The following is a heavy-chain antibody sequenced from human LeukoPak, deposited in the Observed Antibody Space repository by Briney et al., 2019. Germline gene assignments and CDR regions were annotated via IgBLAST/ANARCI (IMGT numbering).Heavy chain of an antibody. V-gene: IGHV1-2*02. CDR3: ARELAYCGGDCYRGGALRAFDI. D-gene: IGHD2-21*01. Sequence: ASVKVSCKASGYTFTGYYMHWVRQAPGQGLEWMGWINPNSGGTNYAQKFQGRVTMARDTSISTAYMELSRLRSDDTAVYYCARELAYCGGDCYRGGALRAFDIWGQGTMVTVSS. CDR1: GYTFTGYY. J-gene: IGHJ3*02. CDR2: INPNSGGT.